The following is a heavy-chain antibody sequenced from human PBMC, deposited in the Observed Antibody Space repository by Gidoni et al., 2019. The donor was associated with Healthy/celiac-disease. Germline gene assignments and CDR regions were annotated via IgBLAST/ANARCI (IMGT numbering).Heavy chain of an antibody. J-gene: IGHJ3*02. CDR2: ISWNSGSI. CDR3: AKGRTPFHYDFWSGHNHDAFDI. Sequence: EVQLVESGGGLVQPGRSLRLSCAASGFTFDDSAMHWVRQAPGKGLEWVSGISWNSGSIGYADSVKGRFTISRDNAKNSLYLQMNSLRAEDTALYYCAKGRTPFHYDFWSGHNHDAFDIWGQGTMVTVSS. D-gene: IGHD3-3*01. V-gene: IGHV3-9*01. CDR1: GFTFDDSA.